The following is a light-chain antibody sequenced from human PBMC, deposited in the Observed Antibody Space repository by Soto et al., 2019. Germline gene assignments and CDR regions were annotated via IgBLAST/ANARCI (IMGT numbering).Light chain of an antibody. CDR1: QSVGRN. CDR3: QQYNKWPYT. J-gene: IGKJ2*01. CDR2: GTS. Sequence: EIVMTQSPVALSVSPGESAALSCRASQSVGRNFAWYQQRPGQAPRVLIYGTSTRATGVPTRFSGSGSGTDFNLTISSLQSEEFAVYYCQQYNKWPYTFGQGTRLEIK. V-gene: IGKV3-15*01.